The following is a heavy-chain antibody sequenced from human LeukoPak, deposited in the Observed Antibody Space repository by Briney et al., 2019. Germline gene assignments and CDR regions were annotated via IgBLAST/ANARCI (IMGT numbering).Heavy chain of an antibody. CDR3: ARDPAGYGLDY. Sequence: PGGSLRLSCAASGFTFSSYWMHWVRQAPGKGLVWVSRINSDGSSTSYADSVKGRLTISTDNSNNPTYLQMNSLRAEDTAVYYCARDPAGYGLDYWGQGTLVTVSS. V-gene: IGHV3-74*01. J-gene: IGHJ4*02. CDR1: GFTFSSYW. CDR2: INSDGSST. D-gene: IGHD2-15*01.